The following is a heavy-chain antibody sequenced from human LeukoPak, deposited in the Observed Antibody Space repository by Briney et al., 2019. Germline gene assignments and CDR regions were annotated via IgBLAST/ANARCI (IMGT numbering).Heavy chain of an antibody. J-gene: IGHJ4*02. D-gene: IGHD2-2*02. CDR1: GYTFTSYG. V-gene: IGHV1-18*01. Sequence: GASVKVSCEASGYTFTSYGVTWVRQAPGQGLEWMGWISAYSGNTNYAQNLQGRVIMTTDTSTSTAYVELRSLRSDDTAVYYCARESGYCSNTACYTDYWGQGTLVTVSS. CDR3: ARESGYCSNTACYTDY. CDR2: ISAYSGNT.